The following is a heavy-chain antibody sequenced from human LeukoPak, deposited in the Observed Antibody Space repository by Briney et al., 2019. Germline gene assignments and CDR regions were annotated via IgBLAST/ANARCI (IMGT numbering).Heavy chain of an antibody. D-gene: IGHD1-1*01. V-gene: IGHV3-43*02. J-gene: IGHJ6*02. Sequence: PGGSLRLSCAGSGFTFGDYAMDWVRQAPGKGLEWVSLISGDGGSTYYADSVKGRFTISRDNSKNSLYLQMNSLRTEDTALYYCAKGNVRGYYYYGMDVWGQGTTVTVSS. CDR1: GFTFGDYA. CDR2: ISGDGGST. CDR3: AKGNVRGYYYYGMDV.